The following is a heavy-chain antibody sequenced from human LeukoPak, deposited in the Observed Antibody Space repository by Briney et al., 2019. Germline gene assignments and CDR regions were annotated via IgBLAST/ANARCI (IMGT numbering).Heavy chain of an antibody. J-gene: IGHJ4*02. CDR2: FSGSGGST. V-gene: IGHV3-23*01. Sequence: PGGSLRLSCAASGFTFSSYSMSWVRQAPGKGLEWVSAFSGSGGSTHYADSVKGRFTISRDNSKNTLFLQMNSLRAEDTAVYYCARSGLSRFDYWGQGTLVTVPS. D-gene: IGHD4/OR15-4a*01. CDR1: GFTFSSYS. CDR3: ARSGLSRFDY.